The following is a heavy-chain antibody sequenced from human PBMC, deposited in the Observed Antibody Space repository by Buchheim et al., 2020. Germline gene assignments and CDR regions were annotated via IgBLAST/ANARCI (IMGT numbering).Heavy chain of an antibody. CDR3: ARAHYYDVTGYYSYDFDY. CDR1: GDSISSGDYY. D-gene: IGHD3-22*01. CDR2: IYSSGST. Sequence: QVQLQESGPGLVKPSQTLSLTCTVSGDSISSGDYYWSWIRQPPGKGLEWIGYIYSSGSTNYHPSLKSRVSISVDTSKHQFSLKLNSVTAADSAVYYCARAHYYDVTGYYSYDFDYWGQGT. V-gene: IGHV4-61*08. J-gene: IGHJ4*02.